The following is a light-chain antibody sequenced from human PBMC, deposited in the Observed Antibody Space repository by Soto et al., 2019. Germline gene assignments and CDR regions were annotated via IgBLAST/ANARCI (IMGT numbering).Light chain of an antibody. V-gene: IGLV1-40*01. Sequence: QSLLTQPPSVSGAPGQRVTISCTGSGSNIGAGYDVHWYQQLPGTAPKLLIFANTNRPSGVPDRFSGSKSGTSASLAITGLRAEDEADYYCQSYDSSPSGYVFGTGTKVTVL. J-gene: IGLJ1*01. CDR2: ANT. CDR1: GSNIGAGYD. CDR3: QSYDSSPSGYV.